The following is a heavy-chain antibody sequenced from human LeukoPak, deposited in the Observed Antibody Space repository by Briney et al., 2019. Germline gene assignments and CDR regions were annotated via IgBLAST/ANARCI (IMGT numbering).Heavy chain of an antibody. CDR3: ARKRGYSYGYGGDAFDI. CDR1: GGSISSYY. CDR2: IYYSGST. V-gene: IGHV4-59*01. Sequence: KPSETLSLTCTVSGGSISSYYWSWIRQPPGKGLEWIGYIYYSGSTNYNPSLKSRVTISVDTSKNQFSLKLSSVTAADTAVYYCARKRGYSYGYGGDAFDIWSQGTMVTVSS. D-gene: IGHD5-18*01. J-gene: IGHJ3*02.